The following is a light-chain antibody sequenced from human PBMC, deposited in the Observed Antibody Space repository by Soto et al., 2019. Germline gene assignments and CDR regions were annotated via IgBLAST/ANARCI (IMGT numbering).Light chain of an antibody. CDR3: QQYSNWPLLS. CDR1: QSVSSY. V-gene: IGKV3-11*02. CDR2: DAS. J-gene: IGKJ4*01. Sequence: IVLTQSAATLSLSTGERASLSCRASQSVSSYLASYQQKPGHAPRLLLYDASNRATSIPARFSGSGFGREFTLTISSLQSEDFVVYYCQQYSNWPLLSFGGGTKVDIK.